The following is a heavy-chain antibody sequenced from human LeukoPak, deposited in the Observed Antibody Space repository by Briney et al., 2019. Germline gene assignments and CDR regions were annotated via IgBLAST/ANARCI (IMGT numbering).Heavy chain of an antibody. J-gene: IGHJ4*02. V-gene: IGHV1-2*02. CDR2: INPNSGGT. CDR1: GYTLTGYY. D-gene: IGHD3-3*01. CDR3: ARLRVRFLEWSAFDY. Sequence: GASVKVSCKASGYTLTGYYMHWVRQAPGQGLEWMGWINPNSGGTNYAQKFQGRVTMTRDTSISTAYMELSRLRSDDTAVYYCARLRVRFLEWSAFDYWGQGTLVTVSS.